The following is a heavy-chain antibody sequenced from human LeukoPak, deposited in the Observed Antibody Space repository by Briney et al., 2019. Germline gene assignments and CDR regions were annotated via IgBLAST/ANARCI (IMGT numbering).Heavy chain of an antibody. CDR3: ARVGYCSDGSCYSDWFDP. V-gene: IGHV1-69*04. CDR2: IIPIFGIA. Sequence: SVKVSCKASGGTFSSYAISWVRQAPGQGLEWMGRIIPIFGIANYAQKFQGRVTITADKSTSTAYMELGSLRSEDTAVYYCARVGYCSDGSCYSDWFDPWGQGTLVTVSS. J-gene: IGHJ5*02. D-gene: IGHD2-15*01. CDR1: GGTFSSYA.